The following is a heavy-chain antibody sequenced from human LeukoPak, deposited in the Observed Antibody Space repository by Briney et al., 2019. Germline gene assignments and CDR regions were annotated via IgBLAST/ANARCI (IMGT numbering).Heavy chain of an antibody. J-gene: IGHJ4*02. Sequence: GGSLRLSCAASGFTFSSYAMSWVRQAPGKGLKWVSAISGSGGSTYYADSVKGRFTISRDNSKNTLYLQMNSLRAEDTAVYYCAKDHTWGVPAASFDYWGQGTLVTVSS. CDR2: ISGSGGST. CDR1: GFTFSSYA. CDR3: AKDHTWGVPAASFDY. D-gene: IGHD2-2*01. V-gene: IGHV3-23*01.